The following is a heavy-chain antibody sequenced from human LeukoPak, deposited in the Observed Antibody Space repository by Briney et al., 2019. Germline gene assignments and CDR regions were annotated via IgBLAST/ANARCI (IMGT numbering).Heavy chain of an antibody. V-gene: IGHV4-59*01. J-gene: IGHJ3*02. CDR2: IYHSGST. Sequence: SETLSLTCSVSGGSISNSYWNWIRQPPGKGLEWIGEIYHSGSTNYNPSLKSRVTISVDTSKNQFSLKLSSVTAADTAVYYCARGELGMHNAFDIWGQGTMVTVSS. D-gene: IGHD7-27*01. CDR3: ARGELGMHNAFDI. CDR1: GGSISNSY.